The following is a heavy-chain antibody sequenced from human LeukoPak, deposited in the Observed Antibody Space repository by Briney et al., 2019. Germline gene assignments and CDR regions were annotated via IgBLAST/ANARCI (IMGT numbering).Heavy chain of an antibody. CDR2: ISYDGSNK. D-gene: IGHD4-17*01. Sequence: GGSLRLSCAASGFTFSSYGMHWVRQAPGKGLEWVAVISYDGSNKYYADSVKGRFTISRDNSKNTLYLQMNSLRAEDTAVYYCAKLMPTPTTDFDYWGQGTLVTVSS. J-gene: IGHJ4*02. V-gene: IGHV3-30*18. CDR3: AKLMPTPTTDFDY. CDR1: GFTFSSYG.